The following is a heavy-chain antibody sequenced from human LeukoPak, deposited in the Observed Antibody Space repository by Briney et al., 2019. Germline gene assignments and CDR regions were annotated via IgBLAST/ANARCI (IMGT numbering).Heavy chain of an antibody. V-gene: IGHV1-18*01. CDR3: TRDWSCSGGSCYNCFDP. CDR1: GYTFTTYG. CDR2: ISAYNGNT. Sequence: ASVKVSCKASGYTFTTYGISWVRQAPGQGLEWMGWISAYNGNTNYAQKLQGRVTMTTDTSTSTAYMEPRSLRSDDTAVYYCTRDWSCSGGSCYNCFDPWGQGTLVTVSS. J-gene: IGHJ5*02. D-gene: IGHD2-15*01.